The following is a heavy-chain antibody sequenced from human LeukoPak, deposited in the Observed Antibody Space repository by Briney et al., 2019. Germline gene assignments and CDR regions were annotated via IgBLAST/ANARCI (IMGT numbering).Heavy chain of an antibody. CDR2: INHSGST. V-gene: IGHV4-34*01. CDR3: ARHFDGSGSYYNGGFDY. J-gene: IGHJ4*02. Sequence: PSETLSLTCAVYGGSFSGYYWSWIRQPPGKGLEWIGEINHSGSTNYNPSLKSRVTISVDTSKNQFSLRLSSVTAADTAVYYCARHFDGSGSYYNGGFDYWGQGTLVTVSS. CDR1: GGSFSGYY. D-gene: IGHD3-10*01.